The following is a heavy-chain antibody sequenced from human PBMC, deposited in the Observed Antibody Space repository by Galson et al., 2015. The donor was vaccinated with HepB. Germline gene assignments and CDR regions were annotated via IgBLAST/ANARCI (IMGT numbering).Heavy chain of an antibody. J-gene: IGHJ4*02. CDR3: ANNVDTAMVTGSDY. CDR1: GGSISSSSYY. V-gene: IGHV4-39*01. D-gene: IGHD5-18*01. Sequence: ETLSLTCTVSGGSISSSSYYWGWIRQPPGKGLEWIGSIYYSGSTYYNPSLKSRVTISVDTSKNQFSLKLSSVTAADTAVYYCANNVDTAMVTGSDYWGQGTLVTVSS. CDR2: IYYSGST.